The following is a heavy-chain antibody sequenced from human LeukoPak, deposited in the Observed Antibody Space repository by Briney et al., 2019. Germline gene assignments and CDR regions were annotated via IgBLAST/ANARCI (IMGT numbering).Heavy chain of an antibody. V-gene: IGHV3-21*01. CDR2: ISSSSSYI. J-gene: IGHJ4*02. CDR1: GFTFSSYS. D-gene: IGHD3-22*01. Sequence: GGSLRLSCAASGFTFSSYSMNWVRQAPGKGPEWVSSISSSSSYIYYADSVKGRFTISRDNAKNSLYLQMNSLRAEDTAVYYCARDKGGYYYDSSGYYDYFDYWGQGTLVTVSS. CDR3: ARDKGGYYYDSSGYYDYFDY.